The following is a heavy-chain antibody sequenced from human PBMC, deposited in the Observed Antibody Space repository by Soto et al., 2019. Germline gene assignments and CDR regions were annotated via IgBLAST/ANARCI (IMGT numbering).Heavy chain of an antibody. CDR3: ARDLAAGDH. CDR1: GYTFTHYY. V-gene: IGHV1-46*01. CDR2: INAASGST. D-gene: IGHD6-13*01. Sequence: QVQLVQSGAEVKKPGASVKLSCRTSGYTFTHYYIHWVRQAPGQGLEWLAIINAASGSTNYAQDFQGRVTLTMDTSTTTVYMELSGLRAEHTAIFYCARDLAAGDHWGQGTLVTVSS. J-gene: IGHJ4*02.